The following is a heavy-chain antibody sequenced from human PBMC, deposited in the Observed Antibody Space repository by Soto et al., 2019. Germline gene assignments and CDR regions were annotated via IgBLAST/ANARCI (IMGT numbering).Heavy chain of an antibody. CDR2: IIPVFGLV. J-gene: IGHJ6*02. D-gene: IGHD3-22*01. CDR3: AGRRIVVVGSRAYYGMDV. V-gene: IGHV1-69*01. Sequence: QVHLLLQSGAEVKKPGSSVKVSCKASGGTPSNSAISWVRQAPGQGLEWMGGIIPVFGLVKYAQNFQGRVKIHGEASTNTGYMEPRRLRPGDTAVEYRAGRRIVVVGSRAYYGMDVWGQGTTVTVSS. CDR1: GGTPSNSA.